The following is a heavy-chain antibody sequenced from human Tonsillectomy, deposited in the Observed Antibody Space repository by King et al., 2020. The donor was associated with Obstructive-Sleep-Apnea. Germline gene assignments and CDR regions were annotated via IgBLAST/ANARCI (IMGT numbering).Heavy chain of an antibody. D-gene: IGHD3-22*01. J-gene: IGHJ2*01. CDR1: GFSLSNARMG. CDR3: ARTFYLRHYYDSSGTLVFDL. CDR2: IFSNDEK. V-gene: IGHV2-26*01. Sequence: TLKESGPVLVKPTETLTLTCTVSGFSLSNARMGVSWIRQPPGKALEWLAHIFSNDEKSYSTSLKSRLTNSKDTSKSQVVLTMTNMDPVVTATYYCARTFYLRHYYDSSGTLVFDLWGRGTLVTVSS.